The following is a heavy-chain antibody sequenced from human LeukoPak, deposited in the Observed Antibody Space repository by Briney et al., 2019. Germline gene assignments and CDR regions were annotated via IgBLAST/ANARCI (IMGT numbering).Heavy chain of an antibody. Sequence: GGSLRLSCAASGFTFSSYGMHWVRQAPGKGLEWVSSISGSSSYIYYAGSVKGRFTISRDNAKNSLYLQMNSLRAEDTAVYYCARGRTYYDILNDAFDIWGQGTMVTVSS. D-gene: IGHD3-9*01. CDR1: GFTFSSYG. CDR3: ARGRTYYDILNDAFDI. V-gene: IGHV3-21*01. J-gene: IGHJ3*02. CDR2: ISGSSSYI.